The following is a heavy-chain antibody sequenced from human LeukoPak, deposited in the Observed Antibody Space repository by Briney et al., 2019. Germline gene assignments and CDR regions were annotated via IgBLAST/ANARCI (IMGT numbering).Heavy chain of an antibody. CDR1: GFTFSDYE. V-gene: IGHV3-48*03. Sequence: GGSLRLSCAASGFTFSDYEMNWVRQAPGKGLEWVSYISVSGTTIYYADSVKGRSTISRDNAKNSLYLQMNSLRAEDTAVYYCARDHNWGDPYFDYWGRGTLVTVSS. D-gene: IGHD7-27*01. CDR2: ISVSGTTI. CDR3: ARDHNWGDPYFDY. J-gene: IGHJ4*02.